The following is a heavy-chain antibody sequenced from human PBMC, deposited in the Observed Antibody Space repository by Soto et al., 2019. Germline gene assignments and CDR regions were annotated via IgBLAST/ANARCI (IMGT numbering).Heavy chain of an antibody. Sequence: PGGSLRLSCAASGFTLSDHYRSWIRQAPGKGLEWIGYSSNSGSFTRYADSVKGRFSISRDNAKSSLYLQISSLRGDDTATYYCVKSGDNYNLLDYWGQGTPVTVYS. CDR2: SSNSGSFT. V-gene: IGHV3-11*06. J-gene: IGHJ4*02. CDR1: GFTLSDHY. CDR3: VKSGDNYNLLDY. D-gene: IGHD1-1*01.